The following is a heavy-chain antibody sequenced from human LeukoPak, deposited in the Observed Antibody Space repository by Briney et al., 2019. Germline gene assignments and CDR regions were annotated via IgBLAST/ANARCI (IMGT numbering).Heavy chain of an antibody. CDR2: ISGSGGST. D-gene: IGHD4-11*01. Sequence: GGSLRLSCAASGFTFSSYAMSWVRQAPGKGLEWVSAISGSGGSTYYADPVKGRFTISRDNSKNTLFLQMNSLRAEDTAVYFCARDIYSRYLDQWGQGTLVTVSS. J-gene: IGHJ4*02. CDR1: GFTFSSYA. CDR3: ARDIYSRYLDQ. V-gene: IGHV3-23*01.